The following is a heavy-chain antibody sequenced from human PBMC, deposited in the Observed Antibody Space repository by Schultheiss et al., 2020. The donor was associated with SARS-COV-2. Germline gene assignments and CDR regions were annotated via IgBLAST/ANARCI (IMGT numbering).Heavy chain of an antibody. CDR1: GGSFSGYY. Sequence: SETLSLTCAVYGGSFSGYYWSWIRQPPGKGLEWIGEINHSGSTYYNPSLKSRVTISVYRAKNQFSLKLSSVTAADTAVYYCTRDSPRLYGTDYWGQGTLVTVSS. D-gene: IGHD2-2*02. CDR3: TRDSPRLYGTDY. V-gene: IGHV4-34*01. CDR2: INHSGST. J-gene: IGHJ4*02.